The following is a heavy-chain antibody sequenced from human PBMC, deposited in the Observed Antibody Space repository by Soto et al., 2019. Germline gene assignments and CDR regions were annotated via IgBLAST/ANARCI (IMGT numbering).Heavy chain of an antibody. CDR3: ARQYYDSGGYAGSDY. V-gene: IGHV5-51*01. CDR1: GYSLTSYW. D-gene: IGHD3-22*01. Sequence: PGESLKISCKGSGYSLTSYWIGWVRQMPGKGLEWMGIIYPGDSDTRYSPSFQGQVTISADKSISTAYLQWSSLKASDTAMYYCARQYYDSGGYAGSDYWGQGTLVTVSS. CDR2: IYPGDSDT. J-gene: IGHJ4*02.